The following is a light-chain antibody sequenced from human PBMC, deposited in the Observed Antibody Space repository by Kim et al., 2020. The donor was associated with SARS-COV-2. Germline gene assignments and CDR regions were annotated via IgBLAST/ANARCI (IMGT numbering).Light chain of an antibody. CDR1: QSVTSN. V-gene: IGKV3-15*01. CDR2: SAS. CDR3: QQYTKWPL. J-gene: IGKJ3*01. Sequence: EIVMTQSPATLSVSPGETATLSCRASQSVTSNLVWYQQKPGPAPRLLIYSASTRATGIPARFSGAGSGTEFTLTISSLQPEDFAIYYCQQYTKWPLFGPGTRVDIK.